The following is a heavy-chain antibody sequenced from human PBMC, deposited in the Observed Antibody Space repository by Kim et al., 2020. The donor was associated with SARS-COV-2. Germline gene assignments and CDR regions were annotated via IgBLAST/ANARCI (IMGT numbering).Heavy chain of an antibody. CDR2: FDPEDGET. J-gene: IGHJ5*02. Sequence: ASVKVSCKVSGYTLTELSMHWVRQAPGKGLEWMGGFDPEDGETIYAQKVQGRVTMTEDTSTDTAYMELSSLRSEDTAVYYCATVGRPYCSSTSCYGGWFDPWGQGTLVTVSS. CDR3: ATVGRPYCSSTSCYGGWFDP. D-gene: IGHD2-2*01. V-gene: IGHV1-24*01. CDR1: GYTLTELS.